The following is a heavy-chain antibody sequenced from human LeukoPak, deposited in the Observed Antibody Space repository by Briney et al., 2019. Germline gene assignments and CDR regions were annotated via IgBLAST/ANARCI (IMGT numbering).Heavy chain of an antibody. CDR1: GYIFTSYY. Sequence: ASVKVSCKASGYIFTSYYMHWVRQAPGQGLEWMGIINPSGGSTSYAQKFQGRVTMTRDTSTSTVYMELSSLRSEDTAVYYCARDPPSYSSTYYFDYWGQGTLVTVSS. CDR2: INPSGGST. D-gene: IGHD6-6*01. CDR3: ARDPPSYSSTYYFDY. J-gene: IGHJ4*02. V-gene: IGHV1-46*01.